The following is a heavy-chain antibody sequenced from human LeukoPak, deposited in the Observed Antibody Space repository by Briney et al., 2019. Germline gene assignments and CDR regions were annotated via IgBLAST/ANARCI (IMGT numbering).Heavy chain of an antibody. Sequence: SGGSLRLSCAASGFTFSSYWMHWVRQAPGKGLVWVSRINSDGSSTSYADSVKGRFTISRDNAKNTLYLQMNSLRAEDTAVYYCAREGDMERLGAFDIWGQGTMVTVSS. V-gene: IGHV3-74*01. CDR1: GFTFSSYW. J-gene: IGHJ3*02. CDR2: INSDGSST. D-gene: IGHD1-1*01. CDR3: AREGDMERLGAFDI.